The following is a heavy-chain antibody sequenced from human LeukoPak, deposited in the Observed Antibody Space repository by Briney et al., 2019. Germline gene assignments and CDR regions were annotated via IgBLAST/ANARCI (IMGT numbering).Heavy chain of an antibody. J-gene: IGHJ4*02. V-gene: IGHV3-23*01. CDR2: ISDSGVNT. Sequence: GGSLRLSCAASGFTFSSYAMSWVRQAPGKGLEWVSAISDSGVNTYSADSVKGRFTISRDNSRNTLYLQMNSLRPDDTAVYYCAKLYGSGTYYNFFPYWGQGTLVTVSS. D-gene: IGHD3-10*01. CDR3: AKLYGSGTYYNFFPY. CDR1: GFTFSSYA.